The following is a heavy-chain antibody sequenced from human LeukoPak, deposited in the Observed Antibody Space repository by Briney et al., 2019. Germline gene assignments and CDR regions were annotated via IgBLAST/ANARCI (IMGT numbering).Heavy chain of an antibody. Sequence: SETLSLTCAVYGGSFIGYYWSWIRQPPGKGLEWIGEINHFGGTNYNPSLKSRVTISIDTSKNQFSLKLSSVTAADTAVYYCARIRSRKWGFDYWGQGTLVTVSS. V-gene: IGHV4-34*01. CDR2: INHFGGT. CDR1: GGSFIGYY. J-gene: IGHJ4*02. D-gene: IGHD1-26*01. CDR3: ARIRSRKWGFDY.